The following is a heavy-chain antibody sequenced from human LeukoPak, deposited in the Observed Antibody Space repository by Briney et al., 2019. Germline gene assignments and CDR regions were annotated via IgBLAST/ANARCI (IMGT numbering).Heavy chain of an antibody. CDR3: ARMRKYYYDSSGYFSP. D-gene: IGHD3-22*01. CDR1: GGSISSYY. V-gene: IGHV4-4*07. J-gene: IGHJ5*02. CDR2: IYYSGST. Sequence: SETLSLTCTVSGGSISSYYWSWIRQPAGKGLVWIGSIYYSGSTYYNPSLKSRVTISVDTSKNQFSLKLSSVTAADTAVYYCARMRKYYYDSSGYFSPWGQGTLVTVSS.